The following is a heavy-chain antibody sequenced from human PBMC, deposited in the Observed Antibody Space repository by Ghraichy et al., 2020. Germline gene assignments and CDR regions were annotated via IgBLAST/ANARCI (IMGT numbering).Heavy chain of an antibody. CDR1: GFTLSSHW. CDR2: VNPDGSST. CDR3: SRDLKAVTTSGFDP. Sequence: GESLNISCAASGFTLSSHWMHWVRQAPGKGLVWVSRVNPDGSSTSYADSVKGRFTISRDNAKNTLYLQMNSLRVEDTAVYYCSRDLKAVTTSGFDPWGQGTQVTVSS. V-gene: IGHV3-74*01. J-gene: IGHJ5*02. D-gene: IGHD4-17*01.